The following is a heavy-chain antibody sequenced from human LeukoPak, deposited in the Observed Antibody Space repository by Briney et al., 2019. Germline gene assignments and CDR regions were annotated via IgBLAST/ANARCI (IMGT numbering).Heavy chain of an antibody. CDR2: ISAYNGNT. CDR3: ARDLGAAFMVRGVPFDY. J-gene: IGHJ4*02. D-gene: IGHD3-10*01. CDR1: GYTLTELS. V-gene: IGHV1-18*01. Sequence: ASVKVSCKVSGYTLTELSMHWVRQAPGQGLEWMGWISAYNGNTNYAQKLQGRVTMTTDTSTSTAYMELRSLRSDDTAVYYCARDLGAAFMVRGVPFDYWGQGTLVTVSS.